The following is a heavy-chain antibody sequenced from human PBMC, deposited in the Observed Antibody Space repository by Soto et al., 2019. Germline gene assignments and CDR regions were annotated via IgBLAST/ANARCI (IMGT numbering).Heavy chain of an antibody. CDR1: GFTFSSYD. CDR2: IGTAGDT. V-gene: IGHV3-13*01. Sequence: EVQLVESGGGLVQPGGSLRLSCAASGFTFSSYDMHWVRQATGKGLEWVSAIGTAGDTYYPGSVKGRFTISRENAKNSLYLQMNGLRAGDTAVYYFARGRLHAFDIWGQGTMVTVSS. J-gene: IGHJ3*02. CDR3: ARGRLHAFDI.